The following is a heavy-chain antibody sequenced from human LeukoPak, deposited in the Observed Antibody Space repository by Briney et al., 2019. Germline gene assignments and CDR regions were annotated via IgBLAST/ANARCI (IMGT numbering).Heavy chain of an antibody. Sequence: KPSETLSLTCAVYGGSFSGYYWSWIRQPPGKGLEWIGEINHSGSTNYNPSLKSRVTISVDTSKNQFSLKLSSVTAADTAVYYCARAGHTVSSFDYWGQGTLVTVSS. V-gene: IGHV4-34*01. CDR3: ARAGHTVSSFDY. J-gene: IGHJ4*02. CDR2: INHSGST. CDR1: GGSFSGYY. D-gene: IGHD4-17*01.